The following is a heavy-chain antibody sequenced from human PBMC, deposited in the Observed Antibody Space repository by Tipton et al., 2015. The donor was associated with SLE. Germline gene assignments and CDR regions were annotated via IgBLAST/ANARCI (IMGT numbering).Heavy chain of an antibody. V-gene: IGHV3-11*05. CDR2: ISSSSSYT. J-gene: IGHJ4*02. Sequence: GSLRLSCAASGFTFSDYYMSWIRQAPGKGLEWVSYISSSSSYTNYADSVKGRFTISRDNAKNSLYLQMNSLRAEDTAVYYCARDGGTGGLDYWGQGTLVTVSS. CDR1: GFTFSDYY. D-gene: IGHD1-26*01. CDR3: ARDGGTGGLDY.